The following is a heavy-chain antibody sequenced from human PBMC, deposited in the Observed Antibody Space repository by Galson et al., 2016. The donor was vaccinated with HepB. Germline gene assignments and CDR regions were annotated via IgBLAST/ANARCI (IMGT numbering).Heavy chain of an antibody. D-gene: IGHD3-3*01. CDR3: AVAWGGVATWDYFEY. Sequence: SLRLSCAASGFTFSTYAMHWVRQAPGKGLEYVSGINSNGGDINYADSVKGRFTISRDNSKNTLYLQMNSLRAEDTAVYYCAVAWGGVATWDYFEYWGQGTLVTVSS. CDR2: INSNGGDI. CDR1: GFTFSTYA. J-gene: IGHJ4*02. V-gene: IGHV3-64*04.